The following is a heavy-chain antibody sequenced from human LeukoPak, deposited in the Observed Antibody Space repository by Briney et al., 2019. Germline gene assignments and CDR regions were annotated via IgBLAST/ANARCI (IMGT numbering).Heavy chain of an antibody. CDR1: GGSISSYY. D-gene: IGHD2-2*01. CDR3: ARDSHMYLRAFDI. Sequence: SETLSLTCTVSGGSISSYYLSWIRQPPGKGLEWIGYIYYSGSTNYNPSLKSRVTISVDTSKNQFSLKLSSVTAADTAVYYCARDSHMYLRAFDIWGQGTMVTVSS. CDR2: IYYSGST. V-gene: IGHV4-59*01. J-gene: IGHJ3*02.